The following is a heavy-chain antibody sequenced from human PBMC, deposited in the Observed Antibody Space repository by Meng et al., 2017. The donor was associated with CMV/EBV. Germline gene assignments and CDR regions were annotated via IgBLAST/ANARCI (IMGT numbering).Heavy chain of an antibody. CDR3: ARDFEPYCTNGVCYTRFDY. J-gene: IGHJ4*02. CDR2: ISSSGSTI. Sequence: GGSLRLSCAASGFTFSDYYMSWIRQAPGKGLEWVSCISSSGSTIYYADSVKGRFTISRDNAKNSLYLQMNSLRAEDTAVYYCARDFEPYCTNGVCYTRFDYWGQGTLVTVSS. D-gene: IGHD2-8*01. V-gene: IGHV3-11*04. CDR1: GFTFSDYY.